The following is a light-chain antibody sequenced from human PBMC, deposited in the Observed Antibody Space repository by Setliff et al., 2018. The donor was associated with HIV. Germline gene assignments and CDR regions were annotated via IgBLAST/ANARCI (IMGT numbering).Light chain of an antibody. CDR2: EVN. CDR1: TSDIGSYNR. V-gene: IGLV2-23*02. J-gene: IGLJ1*01. Sequence: QSALAQPPSVSGSPGQSIIISCTGTTSDIGSYNRVSWYQQRPGTAPKLIIYEVNKRPSGVSNRFSGSKSGTTASLAISGLQADDEADYYCQSYDRSLSGYVFGTGTKVTVL. CDR3: QSYDRSLSGYV.